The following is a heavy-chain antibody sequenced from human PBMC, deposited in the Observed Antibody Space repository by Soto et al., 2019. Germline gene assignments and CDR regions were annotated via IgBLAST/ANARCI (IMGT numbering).Heavy chain of an antibody. D-gene: IGHD2-8*01. CDR3: VRVYSDAWHTWCGP. Sequence: EVQLVESGGDLVQPGGSLRLSCAASGFTFSSFWMHWVRQSPGEGLVWVSLINSDGRTTVYADSVRGRFTISRDNAKSTLYLQMDRLRAEDTAVYYCVRVYSDAWHTWCGPWGQGTRVTVSS. CDR1: GFTFSSFW. CDR2: INSDGRTT. V-gene: IGHV3-74*03. J-gene: IGHJ5*02.